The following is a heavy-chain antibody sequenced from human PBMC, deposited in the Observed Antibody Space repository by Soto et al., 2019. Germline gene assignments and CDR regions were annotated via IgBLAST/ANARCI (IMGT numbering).Heavy chain of an antibody. V-gene: IGHV1-18*04. CDR2: ISADNAKT. Sequence: QVQLVQSGAEVKKPGASVKVSCKASGYTFTRYGITWVRQAPGQGLEWMGWISADNAKTKYAQKMQGRVTMTTDTSTSTAYVELRSLRSDDTAVYYCARLISGTYSDWFDSWGQGTLVTVSS. D-gene: IGHD1-26*01. CDR3: ARLISGTYSDWFDS. CDR1: GYTFTRYG. J-gene: IGHJ5*01.